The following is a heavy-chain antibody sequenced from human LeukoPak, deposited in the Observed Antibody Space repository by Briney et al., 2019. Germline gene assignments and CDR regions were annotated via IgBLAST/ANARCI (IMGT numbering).Heavy chain of an antibody. CDR2: ISSSSSYI. V-gene: IGHV3-21*04. CDR3: AREEGGGGVEYFDY. D-gene: IGHD2-21*01. Sequence: GGSLRLSCAASGFTVSSNYMSWVRQAPGKGLEWVSSISSSSSYIYYADSVKGRFTISRDNAKSSLYLQMNSLRAEDTAVYYCAREEGGGGVEYFDYWGQGTMVTVSS. CDR1: GFTVSSNY. J-gene: IGHJ4*02.